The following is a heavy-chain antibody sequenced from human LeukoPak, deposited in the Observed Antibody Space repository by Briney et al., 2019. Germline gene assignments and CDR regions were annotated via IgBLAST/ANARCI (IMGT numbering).Heavy chain of an antibody. D-gene: IGHD3-22*01. CDR1: GYTFTNYA. CDR3: ARGRRYYYDSSGYYYFDY. J-gene: IGHJ4*02. Sequence: ASVKVSCKASGYTFTNYAMHWVRQAPGQRLEWMGWINTGNGNTKYSQEFQGRVTITRDTSANTAYMELSSLRSEDTAVYYCARGRRYYYDSSGYYYFDYWGQGTLVTVSS. V-gene: IGHV1-3*03. CDR2: INTGNGNT.